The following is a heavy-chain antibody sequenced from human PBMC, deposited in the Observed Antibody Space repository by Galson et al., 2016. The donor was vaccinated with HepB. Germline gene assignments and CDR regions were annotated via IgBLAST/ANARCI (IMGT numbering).Heavy chain of an antibody. CDR3: AREGHTSGRCGDFDA. CDR2: MSYDGFSK. Sequence: SLRLSCATSRFTFSTSILHWVRQAPGKGLDWVAAMSYDGFSKYYSDSVKGRFTVSRDNSDSKMYLQLDSLSADDTAVYYCAREGHTSGRCGDFDAWGQGTMVTVSS. J-gene: IGHJ3*01. CDR1: RFTFSTSI. D-gene: IGHD6-19*01. V-gene: IGHV3-30-3*01.